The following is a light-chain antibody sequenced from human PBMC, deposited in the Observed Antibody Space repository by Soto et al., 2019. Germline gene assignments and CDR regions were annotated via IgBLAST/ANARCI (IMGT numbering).Light chain of an antibody. CDR3: HQYDSSPLT. CDR2: GAS. V-gene: IGKV3-20*01. Sequence: EIVLTQSPGTLSLSPGERATLSCRASQSVSSSYLAWYQQKPGQAPRRLIYGASSRATGIPDRFSGSGSGTDFTLSISRLEAEDFAVYYGHQYDSSPLTFGGGTKVEIK. CDR1: QSVSSSY. J-gene: IGKJ4*01.